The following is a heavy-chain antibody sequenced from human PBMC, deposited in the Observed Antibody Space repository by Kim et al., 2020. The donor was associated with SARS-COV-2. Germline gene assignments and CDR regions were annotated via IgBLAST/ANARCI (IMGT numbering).Heavy chain of an antibody. CDR1: GFTFDDYA. J-gene: IGHJ3*02. CDR3: AKIAAADHDAFDI. Sequence: GGSLRLSCAASGFTFDDYAMHWVRQAPGKGLEWVSGISWNSGSIGYADSVKGRFTTSRDNAKNSLYLQMNSLRAEDTALYYCAKIAAADHDAFDIWGQGTMVTVSS. D-gene: IGHD6-13*01. V-gene: IGHV3-9*01. CDR2: ISWNSGSI.